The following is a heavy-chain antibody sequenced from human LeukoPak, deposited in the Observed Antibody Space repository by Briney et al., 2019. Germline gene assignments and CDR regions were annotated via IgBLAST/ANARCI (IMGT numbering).Heavy chain of an antibody. V-gene: IGHV4-59*08. CDR2: IFSSGST. CDR3: ARHYYDSSGHFPIDY. D-gene: IGHD3-22*01. Sequence: SETLSLTCTVSGGSISNYYWSWIRQPPGKGLEWMGYIFSSGSTNYNPSLKSRVTISVDTSKNQFSLRLSSVTAADTAAYHCARHYYDSSGHFPIDYWGQGSLVTVSS. CDR1: GGSISNYY. J-gene: IGHJ4*02.